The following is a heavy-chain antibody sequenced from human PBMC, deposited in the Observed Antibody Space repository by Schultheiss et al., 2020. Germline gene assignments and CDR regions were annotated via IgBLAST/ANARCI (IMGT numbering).Heavy chain of an antibody. CDR1: GGSISSGSYW. CDR3: ARDLRRNQKWGLHDC. Sequence: SETLSLTCAVSGGSISSGSYWWSWIRQPPGKVLEWIGEINHSGSTNYNPSLKSRVTISVDTSKNQFSLKLSSVTAADTAVYYCARDLRRNQKWGLHDCWGQGTLVTVSS. CDR2: INHSGST. D-gene: IGHD2-21*01. V-gene: IGHV4-61*01. J-gene: IGHJ4*02.